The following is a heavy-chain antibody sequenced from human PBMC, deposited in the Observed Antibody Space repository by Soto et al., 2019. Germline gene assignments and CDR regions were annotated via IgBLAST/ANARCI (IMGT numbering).Heavy chain of an antibody. Sequence: ASVKVSCKASGYTFTSYGISWVRQAPGQGLEWMGWISAYNGNTNYAQKLQGRVTMTTDTSTSTAYMELRSLRSDDTAVYYCARRRFVVVPASYYMDVWGKGTTVTVSS. J-gene: IGHJ6*03. CDR1: GYTFTSYG. V-gene: IGHV1-18*01. CDR3: ARRRFVVVPASYYMDV. CDR2: ISAYNGNT. D-gene: IGHD2-2*01.